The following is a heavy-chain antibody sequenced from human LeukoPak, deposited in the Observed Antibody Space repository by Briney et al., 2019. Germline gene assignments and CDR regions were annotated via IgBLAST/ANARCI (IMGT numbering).Heavy chain of an antibody. CDR1: GYSISSGHY. D-gene: IGHD2-2*01. CDR2: IYHSGST. CDR3: ARDYGSTREFDY. Sequence: PSETLSLTCAVSGYSISSGHYWGWIRQPPGKGLEWMGSIYHSGSTYYNPSLKSRVTISVDTSKNQFSLKLSSVTAADTAVYYCARDYGSTREFDYWGQGTLVTVSS. J-gene: IGHJ4*02. V-gene: IGHV4-38-2*02.